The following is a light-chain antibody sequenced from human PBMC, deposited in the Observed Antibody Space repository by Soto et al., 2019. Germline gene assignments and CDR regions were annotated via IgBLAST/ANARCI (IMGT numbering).Light chain of an antibody. V-gene: IGLV3-21*01. CDR3: QVWDSGSAHVV. CDR1: DIGSKG. Sequence: SYELTQPPSVSVAPGKTASSSCGGNDIGSKGVHWYQQKPGQAPVLVIYSDTDLPPVITERFSGSNSANLATLTISRVEAGDEADYYCQVWDSGSAHVVFGGGTKVTVL. J-gene: IGLJ2*01. CDR2: SDT.